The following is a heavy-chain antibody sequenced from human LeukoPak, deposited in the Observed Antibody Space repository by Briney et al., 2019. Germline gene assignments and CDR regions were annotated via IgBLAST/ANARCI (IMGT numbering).Heavy chain of an antibody. CDR2: ISSSGSTM. V-gene: IGHV3-48*01. J-gene: IGHJ3*02. Sequence: GGSLRLSCAASGFTFSSYSMNWVRQAPGKGLEWVSFISSSGSTMYYADSVKGRFTISRDNSKNTLYLQMNSLRAEDTAVYYCARRSYSARVDDAFDIWGQGTMVTVSS. CDR3: ARRSYSARVDDAFDI. D-gene: IGHD3-10*01. CDR1: GFTFSSYS.